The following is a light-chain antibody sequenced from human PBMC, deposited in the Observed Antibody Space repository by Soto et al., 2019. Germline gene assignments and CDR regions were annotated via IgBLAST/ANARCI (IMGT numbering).Light chain of an antibody. CDR1: QSVSTN. J-gene: IGKJ4*01. CDR3: QHYNELPLT. CDR2: GAS. Sequence: IVMTQSPATLSLSAGERATLSCRASQSVSTNLAWYQQKPGQGPRLLIFGASTRAIGIPARFSGSGSGTEFTLTISSLKSEDFAVYYCQHYNELPLTFGGGTKVDIK. V-gene: IGKV3-15*01.